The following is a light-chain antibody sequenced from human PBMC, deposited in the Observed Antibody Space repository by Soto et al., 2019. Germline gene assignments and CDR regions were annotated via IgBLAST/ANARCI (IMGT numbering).Light chain of an antibody. Sequence: SSELTQPPSVSVAPGKTARITCGGNNIGSKSVHWYQQKPGQAPVLVIYYDSDRPSGIPERFSGSNSGNTATLTISRVEAGDEADYYCQVWDSSSDHPAHVVFGGGTKLTVL. CDR3: QVWDSSSDHPAHVV. CDR1: NIGSKS. V-gene: IGLV3-21*04. J-gene: IGLJ2*01. CDR2: YDS.